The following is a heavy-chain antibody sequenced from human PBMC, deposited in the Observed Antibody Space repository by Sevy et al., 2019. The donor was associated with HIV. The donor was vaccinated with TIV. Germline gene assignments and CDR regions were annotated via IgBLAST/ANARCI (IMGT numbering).Heavy chain of an antibody. Sequence: GGSLRLSCAASEFPFSDYVMNWVRQAPGKGLEWVSSINTRSNYIDYADSVKGRFTVSRDNGKNSLYLQMNSLRADDTAVYYCARDPGDYYYYYFLDVWGKGTTVTVSS. CDR2: INTRSNYI. D-gene: IGHD3-16*01. CDR3: ARDPGDYYYYYFLDV. J-gene: IGHJ6*03. V-gene: IGHV3-21*01. CDR1: EFPFSDYV.